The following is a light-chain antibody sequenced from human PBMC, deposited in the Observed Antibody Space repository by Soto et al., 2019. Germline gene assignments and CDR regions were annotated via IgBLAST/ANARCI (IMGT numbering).Light chain of an antibody. V-gene: IGLV7-46*01. J-gene: IGLJ1*01. CDR3: LLSYTGRLYV. CDR1: TGPVTNGHF. CDR2: DTD. Sequence: QAVVTQEPSLTVSPGGTVTLTCGSSTGPVTNGHFPYWFQQKPGQAPRPLIYDTDNKHSWTPARFSASLLGDKADLTLSGALPEDEADYYCLLSYTGRLYVFGPGTKVTVL.